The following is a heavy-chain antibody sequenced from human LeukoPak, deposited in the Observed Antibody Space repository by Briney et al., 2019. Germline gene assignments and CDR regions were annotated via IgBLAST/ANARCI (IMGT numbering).Heavy chain of an antibody. CDR1: GGSFSGYY. V-gene: IGHV4-34*01. D-gene: IGHD3-3*01. J-gene: IGHJ4*02. CDR2: INHSGST. Sequence: SETLSLTCAVYGGSFSGYYWSWIRQPPGKGLGWIGEINHSGSTNYNPSLKSRVTISVDTSKNQFSLKLSSVTAADTAVYYCARPRSGSLYDYWGQGTLVTVSS. CDR3: ARPRSGSLYDY.